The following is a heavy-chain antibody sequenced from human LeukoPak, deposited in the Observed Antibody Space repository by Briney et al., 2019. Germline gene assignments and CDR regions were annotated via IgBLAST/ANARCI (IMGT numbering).Heavy chain of an antibody. CDR1: GGSISSYY. Sequence: SETLSLTCTVSGGSISSYYWSWIRQPPGKGLEWIGYIYYSGSTNYNPSLKSRVTISVDTSKNQYSLKMSSVTAADTAVYYCARHSGSYSGYYYYMDVWGKGTTVTVSS. J-gene: IGHJ6*03. V-gene: IGHV4-59*08. CDR3: ARHSGSYSGYYYYMDV. D-gene: IGHD1-26*01. CDR2: IYYSGST.